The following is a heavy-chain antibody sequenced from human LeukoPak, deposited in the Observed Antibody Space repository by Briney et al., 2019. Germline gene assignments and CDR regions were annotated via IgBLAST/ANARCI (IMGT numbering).Heavy chain of an antibody. D-gene: IGHD2-15*01. CDR1: RFTFTTYA. CDR2: ISGSGDST. J-gene: IGHJ4*02. V-gene: IGHV3-23*01. Sequence: PGGSLRLSCAASRFTFTTYAMSWVSQARGKGLEWVSSISGSGDSTYYADSVKGRFTISRDNSKNTLYLQMNSLRAEDTAVYYCARDESKYCSAGSCYSAYFDDWGQGTLVTVSS. CDR3: ARDESKYCSAGSCYSAYFDD.